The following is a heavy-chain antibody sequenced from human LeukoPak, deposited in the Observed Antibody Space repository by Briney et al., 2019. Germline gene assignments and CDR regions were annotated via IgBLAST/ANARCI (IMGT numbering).Heavy chain of an antibody. CDR3: ARVRFSSSWYPLTFDY. D-gene: IGHD6-13*01. J-gene: IGHJ4*02. CDR1: GGSISSYY. Sequence: PSETLFLTCTVSGGSISSYYWSWIRQPPGKGLEWIGYVYYSGSTNYNPSLKSRVTISVDTSKNQFSLKLSSVTAADTAVYYCARVRFSSSWYPLTFDYWGQGTLVTVSS. V-gene: IGHV4-59*01. CDR2: VYYSGST.